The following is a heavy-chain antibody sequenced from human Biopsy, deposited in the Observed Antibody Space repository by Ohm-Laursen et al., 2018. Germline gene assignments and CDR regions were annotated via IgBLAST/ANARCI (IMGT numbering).Heavy chain of an antibody. V-gene: IGHV4-39*01. CDR1: DGSISNIINY. CDR3: ARHSFGSGRDF. D-gene: IGHD3-10*01. CDR2: IYHTGIT. Sequence: PSDTLSLTCTVTDGSISNIINYWGWIRQPLGKGLEWLGSIYHTGITDYNPSLKRRVTISVETSNNQFSLKLSSLTAADTAVYYCARHSFGSGRDFWGQGTLVTVSS. J-gene: IGHJ4*02.